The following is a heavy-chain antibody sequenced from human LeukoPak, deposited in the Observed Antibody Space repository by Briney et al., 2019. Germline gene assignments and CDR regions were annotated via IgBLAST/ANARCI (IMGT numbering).Heavy chain of an antibody. J-gene: IGHJ5*02. D-gene: IGHD6-13*01. CDR1: GFTFSSYS. Sequence: GGSLRLSCAASGFTFSSYSMNWVRQAPGKGLEWVSSISSSSSYIYNADSMKGRITISRDNAKNTLYLQMNSLRAEDTAVYYCARDQEAAAGWFDPWGQGTLVTVSS. V-gene: IGHV3-21*04. CDR2: ISSSSSYI. CDR3: ARDQEAAAGWFDP.